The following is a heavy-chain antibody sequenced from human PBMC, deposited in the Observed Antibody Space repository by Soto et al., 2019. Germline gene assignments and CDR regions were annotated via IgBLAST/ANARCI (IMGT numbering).Heavy chain of an antibody. D-gene: IGHD3-10*01. CDR1: GGSFSCYY. CDR3: ARVRAYGSGSYPTYYYYYYGMDV. V-gene: IGHV4-34*01. CDR2: INHSGST. Sequence: SETLSVTCGVEGGSFSCYYLSLLRPPPGKGLEWIGEINHSGSTNYNPSLKSRVTISVDTSKNQFSLKLSSVTAADTAVYYCARVRAYGSGSYPTYYYYYYGMDVWGQGTTVTVSS. J-gene: IGHJ6*02.